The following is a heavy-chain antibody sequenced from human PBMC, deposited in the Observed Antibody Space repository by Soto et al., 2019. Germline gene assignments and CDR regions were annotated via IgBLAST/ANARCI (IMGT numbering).Heavy chain of an antibody. V-gene: IGHV1-2*04. CDR2: INPNSGGT. D-gene: IGHD2-2*01. CDR1: GYTFTGYY. CDR3: ASSLGYCSSTSCDGGYYYCMDV. J-gene: IGHJ6*02. Sequence: ASVKVSCKASGYTFTGYYMHWVRQAPGQGLEWMGWINPNSGGTNYAQKFQGWVTMTRDTSISTAYMELSRLRSDDTAVYYCASSLGYCSSTSCDGGYYYCMDVWDQWTTVTVSS.